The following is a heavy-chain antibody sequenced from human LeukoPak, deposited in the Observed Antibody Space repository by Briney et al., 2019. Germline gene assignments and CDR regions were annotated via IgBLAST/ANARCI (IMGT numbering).Heavy chain of an antibody. D-gene: IGHD7-27*01. CDR2: ISRGGNRV. CDR3: ARELPALGTHGVSGLDV. J-gene: IGHJ6*01. Sequence: PGGSLRLSCTASGFTFTDYYMSWIRRAPGKGLEWISYISRGGNRVYYADSVKGRFTIFKDNAKNASYLEMNNVTVDDTAVYYCARELPALGTHGVSGLDVWGHGTTVTVSS. V-gene: IGHV3-11*01. CDR1: GFTFTDYY.